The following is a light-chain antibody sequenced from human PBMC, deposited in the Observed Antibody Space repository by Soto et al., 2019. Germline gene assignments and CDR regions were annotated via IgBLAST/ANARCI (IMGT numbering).Light chain of an antibody. CDR3: SSYSISTAYL. Sequence: QSVLTRPASVSGSPGQSITISFTGTSSDVGGYDYVSWYQLHPGKAPKLMVFEVNNRPSGVSYRFSGSKSGNTASLTISGLQAEDEADYFCSSYSISTAYLFGTGTKVTVL. CDR1: SSDVGGYDY. V-gene: IGLV2-14*01. J-gene: IGLJ1*01. CDR2: EVN.